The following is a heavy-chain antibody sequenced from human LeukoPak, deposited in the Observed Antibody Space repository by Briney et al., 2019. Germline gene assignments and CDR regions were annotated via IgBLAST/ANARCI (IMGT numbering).Heavy chain of an antibody. Sequence: SETLSLTCTVSGGTISSSSSSWVWIRQPPGKGLEWIGNIHYSGSTYYNPSLKSRVTISMDTSKTQFSLKLSSVTAADTAVYYSARLVPAPQPDRDFDCWGQGTLVTVSS. J-gene: IGHJ4*02. D-gene: IGHD2-2*01. CDR3: ARLVPAPQPDRDFDC. CDR1: GGTISSSSSS. CDR2: IHYSGST. V-gene: IGHV4-39*01.